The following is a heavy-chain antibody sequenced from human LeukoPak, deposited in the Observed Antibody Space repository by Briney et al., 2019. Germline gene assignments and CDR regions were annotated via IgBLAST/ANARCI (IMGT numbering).Heavy chain of an antibody. CDR3: ARDDCGDTCYPGGY. J-gene: IGHJ4*02. Sequence: ASVKVSCKASGYTFTNYVVHWVRQAPGQRPEWMGWINAGNGDTKYSQNFQGRVTIARDTSASTAYMELSSLTSEDTALYYCARDDCGDTCYPGGYWGQGTLVTVSS. CDR1: GYTFTNYV. V-gene: IGHV1-3*01. D-gene: IGHD2-21*01. CDR2: INAGNGDT.